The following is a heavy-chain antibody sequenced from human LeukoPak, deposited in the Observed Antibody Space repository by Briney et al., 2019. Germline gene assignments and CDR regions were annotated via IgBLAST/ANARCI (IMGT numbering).Heavy chain of an antibody. CDR2: ISGGGTTI. J-gene: IGHJ3*02. Sequence: GGSLRLSCEASGFTFTGYAMNWVRQAPGKGLEWVSYISGGGTTIYLADSVKGRFTISRDNAKNSLYLQMNSLRAEDTAVYYCAREGWGLSVADAFDIWGQGTMVTVSS. CDR3: AREGWGLSVADAFDI. D-gene: IGHD1-26*01. V-gene: IGHV3-48*03. CDR1: GFTFTGYA.